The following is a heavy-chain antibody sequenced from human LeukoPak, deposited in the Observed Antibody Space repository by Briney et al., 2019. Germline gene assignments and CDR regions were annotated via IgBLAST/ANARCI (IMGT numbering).Heavy chain of an antibody. J-gene: IGHJ4*02. CDR2: ITWDSGRI. CDR3: AKVLLPRGITPLDY. CDR1: GFTFHDHA. V-gene: IGHV3-9*01. Sequence: GGSLRLSCAASGFTFHDHAMHWVRQVPGKGLEWVSSITWDSGRIGYADSVKGRFTISRDNAKNSLYLQVSSLRIEGTALYYCAKVLLPRGITPLDYWGQGALVTVSS. D-gene: IGHD2-15*01.